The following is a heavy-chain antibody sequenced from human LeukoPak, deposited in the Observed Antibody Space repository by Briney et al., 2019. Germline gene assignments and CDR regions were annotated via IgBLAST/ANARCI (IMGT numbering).Heavy chain of an antibody. V-gene: IGHV3-21*01. CDR3: ARDPNGRGYSYEGPADY. D-gene: IGHD5-18*01. CDR2: FSSSSSYI. CDR1: GFTFSSYS. Sequence: GGSLRLSCAASGFTFSSYSMNWVRQAPGKGLEWVSSFSSSSSYIYYADSVKGRFTISRDNAKNSLYLQMNSLRAEDTAVYYCARDPNGRGYSYEGPADYWGQGTLVTVSS. J-gene: IGHJ4*02.